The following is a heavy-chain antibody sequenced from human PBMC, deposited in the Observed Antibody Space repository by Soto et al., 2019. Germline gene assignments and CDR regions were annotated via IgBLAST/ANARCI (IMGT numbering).Heavy chain of an antibody. J-gene: IGHJ6*02. Sequence: GASVKVSCKATGFTLTSYEINWVRQACGQGLEGMGWMNPNSGNTGYAQKFQGRVTMTRNTSISTAYMELSSLRSEDTAVYYCARGSEFWNGYCLDVWGQGTTVTVSS. V-gene: IGHV1-8*01. CDR1: GFTLTSYE. D-gene: IGHD3-3*01. CDR3: ARGSEFWNGYCLDV. CDR2: MNPNSGNT.